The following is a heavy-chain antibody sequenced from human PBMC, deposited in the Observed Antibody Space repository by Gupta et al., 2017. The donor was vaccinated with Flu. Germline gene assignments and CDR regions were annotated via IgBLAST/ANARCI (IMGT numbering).Heavy chain of an antibody. CDR3: ARGPTVVTLRAWYFDL. CDR2: INHSGST. J-gene: IGHJ2*01. V-gene: IGHV4-34*01. D-gene: IGHD4-17*01. CDR1: GGSFIGYY. Sequence: QVQLQQWGAGLLKPSETLSLTCAVYGGSFIGYYLSWIRQPPGKGLEWIGEINHSGSTNYNPALKSRVTISVDTSKNQFSLKLSSVTAADTAVYYCARGPTVVTLRAWYFDLWGRGTLVTVSS.